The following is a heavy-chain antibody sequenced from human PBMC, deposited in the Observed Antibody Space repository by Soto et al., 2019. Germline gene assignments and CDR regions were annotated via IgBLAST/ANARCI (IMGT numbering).Heavy chain of an antibody. CDR1: GYSFACYW. CDR2: IYPGDSDI. J-gene: IGHJ3*02. V-gene: IGHV5-51*01. Sequence: GESLKISCKGSGYSFACYWIGWVRQMPGKGLEWMGIIYPGDSDIRYSPSFQGHVTISTDRSISTAYLQWSSLKASDTAMYYCARLVRGNPAFDIWDQGTMVTVSS. D-gene: IGHD2-15*01. CDR3: ARLVRGNPAFDI.